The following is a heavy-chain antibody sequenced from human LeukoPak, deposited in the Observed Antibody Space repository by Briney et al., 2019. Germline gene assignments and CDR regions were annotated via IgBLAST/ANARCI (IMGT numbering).Heavy chain of an antibody. CDR2: IYSGGST. J-gene: IGHJ4*02. Sequence: SGGSLRLSCAVSGVTLSGNYMSWVRQAPGKGLEWVSLIYSGGSTYYTDSVKSRVTISRDNTKNSLSLQMNSLRAEDTAVYYCVGGDYWGQGTLVTVSS. CDR1: GVTLSGNY. V-gene: IGHV3-53*01. CDR3: VGGDY.